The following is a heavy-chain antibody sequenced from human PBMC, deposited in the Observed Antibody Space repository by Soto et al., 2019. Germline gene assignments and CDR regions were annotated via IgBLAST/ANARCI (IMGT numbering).Heavy chain of an antibody. V-gene: IGHV3-30-3*01. J-gene: IGHJ5*02. CDR1: GFTFSNYA. CDR3: ARDAYDILAGYLANWFDP. Sequence: QVQLVESGGGVVQPGRSLRLSCAASGFTFSNYAMHWVRQAPGKGLEWVAVISHDGSNKYYADSVKGRFTISRDNSKNTLYLPMNSRAAEDKAVYYCARDAYDILAGYLANWFDPWGQGTLVTVSS. D-gene: IGHD3-9*01. CDR2: ISHDGSNK.